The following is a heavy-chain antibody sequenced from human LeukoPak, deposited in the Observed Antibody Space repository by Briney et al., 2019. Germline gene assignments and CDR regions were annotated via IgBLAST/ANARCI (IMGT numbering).Heavy chain of an antibody. Sequence: GESLKISWKGSGYSFTSYWIGWVRQMPGKGLEWMGIIYPGDSDTRYSPSFQGQVTISADKSISTAYLQWSSLKASDTAMYYCALITMVRGIWFDPWGQGTLVTVSS. CDR2: IYPGDSDT. CDR3: ALITMVRGIWFDP. V-gene: IGHV5-51*01. CDR1: GYSFTSYW. J-gene: IGHJ5*02. D-gene: IGHD3-10*01.